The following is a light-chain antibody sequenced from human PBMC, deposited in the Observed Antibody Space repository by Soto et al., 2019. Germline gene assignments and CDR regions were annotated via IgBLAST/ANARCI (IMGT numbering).Light chain of an antibody. J-gene: IGKJ2*01. CDR3: QHYNSYPYT. Sequence: DIQMTQSPSTLSASVGDRVTITCRASQTISSWLAWYQQKPGKVPKLLIYKASSLESGVQSRFSGSGSGTEFTLTISSVQSDDFATYYCQHYNSYPYTFGQGTKLEIK. CDR2: KAS. CDR1: QTISSW. V-gene: IGKV1-5*03.